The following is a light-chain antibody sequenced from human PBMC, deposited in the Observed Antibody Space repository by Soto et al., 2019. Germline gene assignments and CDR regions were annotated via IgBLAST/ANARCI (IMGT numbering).Light chain of an antibody. CDR1: SSNIGNNF. CDR2: DNN. J-gene: IGLJ2*01. V-gene: IGLV1-51*01. CDR3: GPWDSSLSVVI. Sequence: QSVLTQPPSVSAAPGQKVTISCSGSSSNIGNNFVSWYQQLPGTAPRLLIYDNNNRPSGIPDRFSGSQSGTSATLAITGLQTGDEADYFCGPWDSSLSVVIFGGGTKVTVL.